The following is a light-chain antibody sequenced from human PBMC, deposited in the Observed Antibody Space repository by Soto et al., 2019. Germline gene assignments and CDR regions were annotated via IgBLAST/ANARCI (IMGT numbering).Light chain of an antibody. V-gene: IGLV2-11*01. Sequence: QSVRTQPRSVSGSPGQSFTISYSVTSSDLGAYNFVSWYQHHPGRAPKLMIYDVTLRPSGVPYRFSGSKSGNTASLTISGLQAEDEADYYCCSYAGSFTWVFGGGTKVTVL. CDR1: SSDLGAYNF. J-gene: IGLJ3*02. CDR3: CSYAGSFTWV. CDR2: DVT.